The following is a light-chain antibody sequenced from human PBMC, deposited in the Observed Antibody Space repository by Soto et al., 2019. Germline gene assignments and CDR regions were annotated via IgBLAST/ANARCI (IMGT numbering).Light chain of an antibody. J-gene: IGKJ4*01. Sequence: DIQMTQSPSSVSASIGDTVTITCRASQDISILLAWYQQQPGRAPKLLIYGASTLESWVPSRFSGRGSGTDFTLTISSLQPEDFATYFCQQADSFPLTFGGGTKVDIK. CDR2: GAS. CDR3: QQADSFPLT. CDR1: QDISIL. V-gene: IGKV1D-12*01.